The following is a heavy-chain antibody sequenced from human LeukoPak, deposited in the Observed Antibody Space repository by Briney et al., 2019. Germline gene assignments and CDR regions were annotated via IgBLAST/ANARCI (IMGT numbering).Heavy chain of an antibody. D-gene: IGHD3-9*01. CDR1: GYTFTSYG. CDR3: ARDRRGYYDILTGCSAFDI. Sequence: ASVKVSCKASGYTFTSYGISWVRQAPGQGLEWMGWISAYNGNTNYAQKLQGRVTMTTDTSTSTAYMELRSLRSDDTAVYYCARDRRGYYDILTGCSAFDIWGQGTMVTVSS. J-gene: IGHJ3*02. V-gene: IGHV1-18*01. CDR2: ISAYNGNT.